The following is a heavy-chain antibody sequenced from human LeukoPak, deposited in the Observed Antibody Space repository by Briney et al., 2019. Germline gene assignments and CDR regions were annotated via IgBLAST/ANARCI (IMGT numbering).Heavy chain of an antibody. Sequence: GSLELPCAASGFPFRNYSMDRVRPAPRKGLEWVSVIYSGRSTYYADSVKGRFTISRDNSKNTLYLQMNSLRAEDTAVYYCARVGQLERRFDYWGQGTLVTVSS. CDR3: ARVGQLERRFDY. CDR2: IYSGRST. J-gene: IGHJ4*02. V-gene: IGHV3-53*01. D-gene: IGHD1-1*01. CDR1: GFPFRNYS.